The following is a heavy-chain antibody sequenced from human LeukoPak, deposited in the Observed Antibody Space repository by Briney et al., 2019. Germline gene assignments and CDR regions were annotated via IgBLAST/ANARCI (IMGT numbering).Heavy chain of an antibody. CDR3: ARGHPHPMVRGGTKGMDV. V-gene: IGHV4-34*01. J-gene: IGHJ6*04. D-gene: IGHD3-10*01. CDR2: INHSGST. Sequence: SETLSLTCAVYGGSFSGYYWSWIRQPPGKGLEWIGEINHSGSTNYNPSLRSRVTISVDTSKNQFSLKLSSVTAADTAVYYCARGHPHPMVRGGTKGMDVWGKGTTVTVSS. CDR1: GGSFSGYY.